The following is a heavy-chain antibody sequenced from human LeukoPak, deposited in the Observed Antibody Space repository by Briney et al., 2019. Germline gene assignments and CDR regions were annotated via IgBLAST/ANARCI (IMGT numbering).Heavy chain of an antibody. CDR1: GYTFTGYY. Sequence: ASVKVSCKASGYTFTGYYMHWVRQAPGQGLEWMGWINPNSGGTNYAQKFQGRVTMTRDTSISTAYMELSRLRSDDTAVYYCARVSDYGDYYNWFDPWGQGTLVTVSS. V-gene: IGHV1-2*02. CDR2: INPNSGGT. CDR3: ARVSDYGDYYNWFDP. J-gene: IGHJ5*02. D-gene: IGHD4-17*01.